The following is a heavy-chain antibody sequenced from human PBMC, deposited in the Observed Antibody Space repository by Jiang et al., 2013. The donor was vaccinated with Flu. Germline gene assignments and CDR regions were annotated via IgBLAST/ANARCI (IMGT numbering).Heavy chain of an antibody. V-gene: IGHV4-4*02. CDR1: GDSITSSNW. D-gene: IGHD6-19*01. CDR2: IHHSGGT. CDR3: ARESAVTGSGIYYSDH. Sequence: PGLVKPSGTLSLTCAVSGDSITSSNWWSWVRQAPGKGLEWIGEIHHSGGTNSHPSLKSRVSMSVDKSKNLFSLRLSSVTAADTAVYFCARESAVTGSGIYYSDHWGQGILVTVSS. J-gene: IGHJ4*02.